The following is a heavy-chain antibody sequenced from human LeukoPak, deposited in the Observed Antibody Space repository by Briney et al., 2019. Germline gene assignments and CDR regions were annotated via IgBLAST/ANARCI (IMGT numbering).Heavy chain of an antibody. CDR1: GYSFTNYW. Sequence: GESLKISCKTSGYSFTNYWIGWVRQMPGKGLEWMGIIYPSDSDTRYSPSFQGQVTISADRSITTAYLQWSSLKASDTAIYYCARRLKISQGGTTDYWGQGTLVTVSS. V-gene: IGHV5-51*01. D-gene: IGHD1-1*01. CDR2: IYPSDSDT. J-gene: IGHJ4*02. CDR3: ARRLKISQGGTTDY.